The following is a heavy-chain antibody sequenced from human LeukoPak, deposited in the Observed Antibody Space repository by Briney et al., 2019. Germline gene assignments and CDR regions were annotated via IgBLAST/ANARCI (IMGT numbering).Heavy chain of an antibody. V-gene: IGHV4-59*08. J-gene: IGHJ4*02. CDR1: GGSITSYY. Sequence: ASETLSLTCTVSGGSITSYYWSWIRQPPGKGQEWIGYIYYSGSTNYNPSLKSRVTISVDTSKNQFSLKLSSVTAADTALYYCARHRVLHDYGDYSRMGGYYYFDSWGQGTLVTVSS. CDR2: IYYSGST. D-gene: IGHD4-17*01. CDR3: ARHRVLHDYGDYSRMGGYYYFDS.